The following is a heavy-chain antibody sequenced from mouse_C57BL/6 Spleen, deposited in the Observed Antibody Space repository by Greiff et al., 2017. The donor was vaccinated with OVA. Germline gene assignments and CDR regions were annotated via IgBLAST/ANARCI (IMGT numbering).Heavy chain of an antibody. CDR1: GYSITSGYY. CDR3: ARAGSWYFDV. V-gene: IGHV3-6*01. Sequence: VQLQQSGPGLVKPSQSLSLTCSVTGYSITSGYYWNWVRQFPGNKLEWIGYISYDGSNNYNPSLKNRISITRDTSKNQFFLKLNSVTTEDTATYYCARAGSWYFDVWGTGTTVTVSS. J-gene: IGHJ1*03. D-gene: IGHD4-1*01. CDR2: ISYDGSN.